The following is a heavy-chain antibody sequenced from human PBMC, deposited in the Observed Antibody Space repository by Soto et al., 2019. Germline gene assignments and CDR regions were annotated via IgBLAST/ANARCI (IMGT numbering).Heavy chain of an antibody. D-gene: IGHD2-2*01. Sequence: GESLKISCKGSGYSFTSYWIGWVRQMPGKGLEWMGIIYPGDSDTRYSPSFQGQVTTSADKSISTAYLQWSSLKAPDTAMYYCARKIGPALGFGPHDAFDIWGQGTMVTVSS. CDR1: GYSFTSYW. CDR2: IYPGDSDT. CDR3: ARKIGPALGFGPHDAFDI. V-gene: IGHV5-51*01. J-gene: IGHJ3*02.